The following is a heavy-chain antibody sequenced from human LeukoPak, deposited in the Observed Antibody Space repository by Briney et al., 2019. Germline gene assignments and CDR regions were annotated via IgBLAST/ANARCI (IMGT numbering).Heavy chain of an antibody. V-gene: IGHV4-31*03. CDR1: GGSISSGGYY. CDR3: ARDSITIFEVAPDY. CDR2: IYYSGST. D-gene: IGHD3-3*01. J-gene: IGHJ4*02. Sequence: PSETLSLTCTVSGGSISSGGYYWSWIRPHPGKGLEWIGYIYYSGSTYYNPSLKSRVTISVDTSKNQFSLKLSSVTAADTAVYYCARDSITIFEVAPDYWGQGTLVTVSS.